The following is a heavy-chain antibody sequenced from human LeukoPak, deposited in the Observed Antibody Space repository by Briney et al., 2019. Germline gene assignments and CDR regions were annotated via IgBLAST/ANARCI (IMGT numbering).Heavy chain of an antibody. V-gene: IGHV4-30-4*08. CDR2: IYYSGST. J-gene: IGHJ3*02. D-gene: IGHD5-12*01. CDR3: ARDFRPEHSGYDPTHAFDI. Sequence: PSQTLSLTCTVSGGSISSGDYYWSWIRQPPGKGLEWIGYIYYSGSTYYNPSLKSRVTISVDTSKNQFSLKLSSVTAADTAVYYCARDFRPEHSGYDPTHAFDIWGQGTMVTVSS. CDR1: GGSISSGDYY.